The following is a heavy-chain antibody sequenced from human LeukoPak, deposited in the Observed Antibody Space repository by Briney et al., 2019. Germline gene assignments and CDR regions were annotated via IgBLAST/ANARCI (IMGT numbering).Heavy chain of an antibody. CDR2: IRSKANSYAT. Sequence: GGSLRLSCAASGFTFSGSSMHWVRQASGKGLEWVGRIRSKANSYATAYAASVKGRFTISRDDSKNTAYLQMNSLKTEDTAVYYCARSRTGSGFLFDYWGQGTLVTVSS. V-gene: IGHV3-73*01. CDR3: ARSRTGSGFLFDY. CDR1: GFTFSGSS. J-gene: IGHJ4*02. D-gene: IGHD3-10*01.